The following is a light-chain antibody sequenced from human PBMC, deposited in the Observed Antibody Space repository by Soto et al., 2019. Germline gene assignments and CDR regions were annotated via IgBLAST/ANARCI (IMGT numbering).Light chain of an antibody. CDR3: QQCFATPLT. V-gene: IGKV4-1*01. CDR2: WAS. CDR1: QSLLFSTNNKNY. Sequence: DIVMTQSPDSLAVSPGERATFNCKSSQSLLFSTNNKNYLAWYQQKLGQPPKLLIYWASARESGVPDRFSGSGSETNFTLTISSLQAEDVAVYYCQQCFATPLTFGGGTRVEI. J-gene: IGKJ4*01.